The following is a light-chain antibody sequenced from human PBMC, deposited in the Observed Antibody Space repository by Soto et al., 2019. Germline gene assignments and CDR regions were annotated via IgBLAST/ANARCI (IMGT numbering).Light chain of an antibody. CDR2: AAS. CDR3: QQSYSTPPYT. J-gene: IGKJ2*01. Sequence: DIQMTQSPSSLSASVGDRVTLTCRASQSSSSYLNWYQQKPGKAPKLLIYAASSLQSGVPSRFSGSGSGTDFTLTISSLQPEDFATYYCQQSYSTPPYTFGQGTKLEIK. CDR1: QSSSSY. V-gene: IGKV1-39*01.